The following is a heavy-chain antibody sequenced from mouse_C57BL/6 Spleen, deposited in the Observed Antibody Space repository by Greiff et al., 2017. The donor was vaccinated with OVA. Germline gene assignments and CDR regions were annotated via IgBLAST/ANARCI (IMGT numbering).Heavy chain of an antibody. D-gene: IGHD1-1*01. J-gene: IGHJ2*01. Sequence: VQLQQPGAELVKPGASVKLSCKASGYTFTSYWMQWVKQRPGQGLEWIGEIDPSDSYTNYNQKFKGKATLTVDTSSSTAYMQLSSLTSEDSAVYYCARDYGSRGDYFDYWGQGTTLTVSS. CDR2: IDPSDSYT. CDR3: ARDYGSRGDYFDY. V-gene: IGHV1-50*01. CDR1: GYTFTSYW.